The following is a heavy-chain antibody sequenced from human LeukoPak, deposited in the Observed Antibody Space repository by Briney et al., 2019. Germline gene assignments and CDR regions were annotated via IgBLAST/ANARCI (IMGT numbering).Heavy chain of an antibody. CDR2: IYPGDSDT. J-gene: IGHJ4*02. CDR1: GSRFTSYW. D-gene: IGHD2-15*01. V-gene: IGHV5-51*01. CDR3: ARRADCSGGSCYEFDY. Sequence: GASLKISCKGSGSRFTSYWIGWVRPMPGKGLEWMGIIYPGDSDTRYSPSFQGQVTISADKSISTAYLQWSSLKASDTAMYYCARRADCSGGSCYEFDYWGQGTLVTVSS.